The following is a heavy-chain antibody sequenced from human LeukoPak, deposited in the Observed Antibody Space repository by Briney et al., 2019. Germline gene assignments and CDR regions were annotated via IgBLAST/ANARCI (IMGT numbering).Heavy chain of an antibody. CDR2: IRSKAYGGTT. V-gene: IGHV3-49*03. Sequence: GGSLRLSCTASGFTFGDDAMSWFRQAPGKGLEWVGFIRSKAYGGTTEYAASVKGRFTISRDDSKSIAYLQMNSLKTEDTAVYYCTRDRDGYNKYYFDYWGQGTLVTVSS. CDR1: GFTFGDDA. CDR3: TRDRDGYNKYYFDY. J-gene: IGHJ4*02. D-gene: IGHD5-24*01.